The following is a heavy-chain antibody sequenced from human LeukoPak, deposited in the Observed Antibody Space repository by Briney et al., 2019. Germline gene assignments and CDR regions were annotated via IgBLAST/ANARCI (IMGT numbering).Heavy chain of an antibody. CDR1: GGSISSHY. V-gene: IGHV4-59*11. J-gene: IGHJ4*02. CDR2: IYYRGST. Sequence: PSETLSLTCTVSGGSISSHYWSWIRQPPGKGLEWIGYIYYRGSTNYNPSLKSRVTMSVDTSKNQFSLKLSSVAAADTAVYYCARTWELLHFDYWGQGTLVTVSS. D-gene: IGHD1-26*01. CDR3: ARTWELLHFDY.